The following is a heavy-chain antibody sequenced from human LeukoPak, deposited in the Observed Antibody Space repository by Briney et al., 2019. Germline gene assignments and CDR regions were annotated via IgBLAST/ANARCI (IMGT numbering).Heavy chain of an antibody. D-gene: IGHD5-12*01. CDR3: ASASYSGYDFDY. V-gene: IGHV3-30*02. Sequence: PGGSLRLSCAASGFTFSSYGMHWVCQAPGKGLEWVAFIRYDGGNKYYADSVKGRFTISRDNSKNTLSLQVNSLRAEDTAVYYCASASYSGYDFDYWGQGLLLTVSS. J-gene: IGHJ4*02. CDR2: IRYDGGNK. CDR1: GFTFSSYG.